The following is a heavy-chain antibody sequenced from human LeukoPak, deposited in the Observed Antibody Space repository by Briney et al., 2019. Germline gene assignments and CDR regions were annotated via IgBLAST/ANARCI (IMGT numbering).Heavy chain of an antibody. CDR2: ISYDGSNK. J-gene: IGHJ4*02. CDR1: GFTFSSYA. D-gene: IGHD3-22*01. Sequence: GGSLRLSCAASGFTFSSYAMHWVRQAPGKGLKWVAVISYDGSNKYYADSVKGRFTISRDNSKNTLYLQMNSLRAEDTAVYYCARGYYYDSSGQLDYWGQGTLVTVSS. V-gene: IGHV3-30*04. CDR3: ARGYYYDSSGQLDY.